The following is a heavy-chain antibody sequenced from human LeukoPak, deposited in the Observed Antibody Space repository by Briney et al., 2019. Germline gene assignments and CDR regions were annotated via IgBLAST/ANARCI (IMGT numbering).Heavy chain of an antibody. J-gene: IGHJ6*03. V-gene: IGHV3-21*06. CDR1: GFTFSSYS. D-gene: IGHD2-2*01. Sequence: GSLRLSCAASGFTFSSYSMNWVRQAPGKGLEWVSSISSSSNYIYYADSVKGRFTISRDNAKNSLYLQMGSLRAEDTAVYYCARYCSSASCHLYYFMDVWGKGTTVTISS. CDR2: ISSSSNYI. CDR3: ARYCSSASCHLYYFMDV.